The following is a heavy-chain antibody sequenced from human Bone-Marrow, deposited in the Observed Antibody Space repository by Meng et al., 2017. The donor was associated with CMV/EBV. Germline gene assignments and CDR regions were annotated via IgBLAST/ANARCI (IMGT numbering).Heavy chain of an antibody. CDR2: IWYDGSNK. CDR1: GFTLSGYR. V-gene: IGHV3-33*08. CDR3: ARDVGMATQRIDY. J-gene: IGHJ4*02. Sequence: ASGFTLSGYRMHWVGQAPGKGLEWVAVIWYDGSNKYYADSVKGRFTISRDNSKNTLYLQMNSLRAEDTAVYYCARDVGMATQRIDYWGQGTLVTVSS. D-gene: IGHD5-24*01.